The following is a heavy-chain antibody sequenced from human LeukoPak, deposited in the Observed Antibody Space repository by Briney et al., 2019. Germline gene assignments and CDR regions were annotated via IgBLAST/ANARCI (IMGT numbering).Heavy chain of an antibody. V-gene: IGHV3-7*01. J-gene: IGHJ6*03. D-gene: IGHD1/OR15-1a*01. Sequence: GGSLRLSCAASGFTFSSYSMNWVRQAPGKGLEWVANIKQDGSEKYYVDSVKGRFTISRDNAKNSLYLQMNSLRAEDTAVYYCARVEQAYYYYMDVWGKGTTVTVSS. CDR3: ARVEQAYYYYMDV. CDR2: IKQDGSEK. CDR1: GFTFSSYS.